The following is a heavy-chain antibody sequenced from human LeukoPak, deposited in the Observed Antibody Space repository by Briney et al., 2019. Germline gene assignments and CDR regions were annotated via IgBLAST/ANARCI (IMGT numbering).Heavy chain of an antibody. J-gene: IGHJ3*01. CDR3: IRGYMTTVNAFDV. D-gene: IGHD4-17*01. CDR1: GLTFSSYA. V-gene: IGHV3-74*01. Sequence: GSLRLSCAASGLTFSSYAMSWVRQAPGKGLEWVSRIDTDGSDTRYADSVKGRFTISRDNAKNTLYLQMNSLRAEDTAVYYCIRGYMTTVNAFDVWGQGTMVTVSS. CDR2: IDTDGSDT.